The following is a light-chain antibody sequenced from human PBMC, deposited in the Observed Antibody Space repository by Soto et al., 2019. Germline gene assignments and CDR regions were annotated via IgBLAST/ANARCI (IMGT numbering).Light chain of an antibody. CDR2: QDN. V-gene: IGLV3-1*01. CDR3: QSWDSSTTWV. J-gene: IGLJ2*01. CDR1: NLGDKF. Sequence: SYELTQPPSVSVSPGQTASITCSGDNLGDKFACWYQQKPGQSPVLVIYQDNKRPSGIPERFSGSKSGNTATLAISGTQAMDEADYYCQSWDSSTTWVFGGGTKVTVL.